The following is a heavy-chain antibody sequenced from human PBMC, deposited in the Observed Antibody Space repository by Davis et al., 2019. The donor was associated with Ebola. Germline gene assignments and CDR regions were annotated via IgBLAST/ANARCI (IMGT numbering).Heavy chain of an antibody. D-gene: IGHD5-18*01. CDR3: ARDRYTYYYFGMDV. CDR1: GFTFSSYT. CDR2: ISSSSSTI. J-gene: IGHJ6*04. Sequence: PGGSLRLSCVAFGFTFSSYTMNWVRQAPGQGLEWVSYISSSSSTIYYADSVKGRFTISRDDAKNSLYLQMNSLRDEDTAVFYCARDRYTYYYFGMDVWGKGTTVTVSS. V-gene: IGHV3-48*02.